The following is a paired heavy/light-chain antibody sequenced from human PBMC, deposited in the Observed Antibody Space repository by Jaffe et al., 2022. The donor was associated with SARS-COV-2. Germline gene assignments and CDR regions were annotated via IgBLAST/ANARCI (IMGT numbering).Light chain of an antibody. V-gene: IGLV3-1*01. CDR3: QAWDSSAEV. Sequence: SYELTQPPSVSVSPGQTASITCSGDKLGDKYACWYQQKPGQSPVLVIYQDSKRPSGIPERFSGSNSGNTATLTISGTQAMDEADYYCQAWDSSAEVFGGGTKLTVL. J-gene: IGLJ3*02. CDR1: KLGDKY. CDR2: QDS.
Heavy chain of an antibody. CDR3: ARASRMGYDYVWGSYRYTGDAFDI. V-gene: IGHV4-59*01. J-gene: IGHJ3*02. D-gene: IGHD3-16*02. CDR2: IYYSGST. Sequence: QVQLQESGPGLVKPSETLSLTCTVSGGSISSYYWSWIRQPPGKGLEWIGYIYYSGSTNYNPSLKSRVTISVDTSKNQFSLKLSSVTAADTAVYYCARASRMGYDYVWGSYRYTGDAFDIWGQGTMVTVSS. CDR1: GGSISSYY.